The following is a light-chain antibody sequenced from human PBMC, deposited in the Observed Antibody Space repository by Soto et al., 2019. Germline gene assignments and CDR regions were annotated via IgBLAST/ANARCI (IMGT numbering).Light chain of an antibody. CDR2: DAS. Sequence: EIVLTQSPATLSLSPGERATLSCRASQSINTYLAWYQQSPGQAPRLLIYDASNRATGITARFSGSGSGTAFTFSISSVEPEDVAFYDCQQRSGWPSVTFGPGINVDI. CDR1: QSINTY. CDR3: QQRSGWPSVT. V-gene: IGKV3-11*01. J-gene: IGKJ3*01.